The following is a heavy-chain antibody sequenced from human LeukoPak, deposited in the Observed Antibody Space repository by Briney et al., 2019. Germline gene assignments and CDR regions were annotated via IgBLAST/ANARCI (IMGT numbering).Heavy chain of an antibody. CDR1: GFTVSSKY. Sequence: PGGSLRLSCAASGFTVSSKYMSWVRQAPGMGLEWLSVIFGDGRTHYADSMKGRFTISRDNSKNTLYLQMSSLRAEDTAVYYCATRPSGDYPYFDFWGQGTLVTVSS. V-gene: IGHV3-53*01. CDR2: IFGDGRT. J-gene: IGHJ4*02. D-gene: IGHD4-17*01. CDR3: ATRPSGDYPYFDF.